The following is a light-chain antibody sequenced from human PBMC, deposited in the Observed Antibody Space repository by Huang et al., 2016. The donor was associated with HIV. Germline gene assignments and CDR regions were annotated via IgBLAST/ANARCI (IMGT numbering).Light chain of an antibody. V-gene: IGKV3-15*01. Sequence: EIVMTQSPATLSVSPGERATLSCRASQSVAKHFAWYQQKPGQAPRLLIYGASTRATGIPARFSGSASGTEFTLTISSLQSEDFAVYYCHHYSNWPPTWTFGQGTKVEIK. CDR2: GAS. CDR3: HHYSNWPPTWT. CDR1: QSVAKH. J-gene: IGKJ1*01.